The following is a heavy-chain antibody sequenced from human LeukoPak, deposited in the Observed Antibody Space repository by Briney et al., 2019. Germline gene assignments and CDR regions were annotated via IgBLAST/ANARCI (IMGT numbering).Heavy chain of an antibody. J-gene: IGHJ5*02. D-gene: IGHD3-22*01. CDR2: MNPNSGNT. Sequence: ASVKVSCKASGYTFTSYDINWVRQATGQGLEWMGWMNPNSGNTGYAQKLQGRVTMTTDTSTSTAYMELRSLRSDDTAVYYCARAADSSGYPNWFDPWGQGTLVTVSS. CDR3: ARAADSSGYPNWFDP. V-gene: IGHV1-8*02. CDR1: GYTFTSYD.